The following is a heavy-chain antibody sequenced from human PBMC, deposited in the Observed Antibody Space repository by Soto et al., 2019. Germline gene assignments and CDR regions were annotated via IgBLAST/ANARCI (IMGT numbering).Heavy chain of an antibody. CDR3: ARDDTIFGVDYYGMDV. D-gene: IGHD3-3*01. Sequence: QVQLMQSGAEVKKPGASVKVSCKASGYTFTSYGISWVRQAPGQGLEWMGWISAYNGNTNYAQKLQGRVTMTTDTSTSTAYMELRSLRSDDTAVYYCARDDTIFGVDYYGMDVWGQGTTVTVSS. V-gene: IGHV1-18*04. CDR1: GYTFTSYG. CDR2: ISAYNGNT. J-gene: IGHJ6*02.